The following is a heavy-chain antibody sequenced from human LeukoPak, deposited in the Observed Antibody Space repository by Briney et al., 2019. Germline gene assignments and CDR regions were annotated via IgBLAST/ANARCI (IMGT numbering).Heavy chain of an antibody. V-gene: IGHV4-39*01. CDR1: GGSISSSSYY. J-gene: IGHJ4*02. CDR2: IYCSGST. CDR3: ATWIQLWTRAYYFDY. Sequence: NPSETLSLTCTVSGGSISSSSYYWGWIRQPPGKGLEWIGSIYCSGSTYYNPSLKSRVTISVDTSKNQFSLKLSSVTAADTAVYYCATWIQLWTRAYYFDYWGQGTLVTVSS. D-gene: IGHD5-18*01.